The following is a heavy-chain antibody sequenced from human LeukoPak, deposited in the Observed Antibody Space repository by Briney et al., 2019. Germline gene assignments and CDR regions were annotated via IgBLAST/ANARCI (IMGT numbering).Heavy chain of an antibody. D-gene: IGHD3-22*01. V-gene: IGHV4-59*01. J-gene: IGHJ3*02. Sequence: PSETLSLTCTVSVGSISSYYWSWIRKPPGKGLEWIGYIFYSGSTNYNPSLKSRVTISVDTSKNQFFLKLSSVTAADTAVYYCARSDYYDSSGSDAFDIWGQGTMVTVSS. CDR1: VGSISSYY. CDR2: IFYSGST. CDR3: ARSDYYDSSGSDAFDI.